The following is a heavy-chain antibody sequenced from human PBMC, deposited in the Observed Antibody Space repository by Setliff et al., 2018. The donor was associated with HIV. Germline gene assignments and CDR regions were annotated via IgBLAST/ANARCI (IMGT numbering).Heavy chain of an antibody. V-gene: IGHV4-39*01. CDR1: GGSMSSSSYY. CDR2: IYYSGAT. CDR3: ARLGYVSGGFYKTPGPYYFDY. J-gene: IGHJ4*02. D-gene: IGHD3-10*01. Sequence: SETLSLTCTVSGGSMSSSSYYWGWIRQTPDKGLEWIGIIYYSGATYYNPSLTSRVTISVDTSRNQFSLKLRSVTAANTAAYYCARLGYVSGGFYKTPGPYYFDYWGQGALVTVSS.